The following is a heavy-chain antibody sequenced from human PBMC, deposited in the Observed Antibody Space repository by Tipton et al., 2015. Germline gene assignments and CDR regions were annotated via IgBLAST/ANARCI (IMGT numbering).Heavy chain of an antibody. CDR1: GFAFSSYA. Sequence: GSLRLSCTASGFAFSSYAMSWVRQAPGKGLEWVPTISGSGDNTYYADSVEGRFTISRDNSKNTLYLQMNSLRAEDTAVYYCAKDRFSIFGMGRDWFDPWGQGTLVIVSS. CDR3: AKDRFSIFGMGRDWFDP. V-gene: IGHV3-23*01. CDR2: ISGSGDNT. D-gene: IGHD3-3*01. J-gene: IGHJ5*02.